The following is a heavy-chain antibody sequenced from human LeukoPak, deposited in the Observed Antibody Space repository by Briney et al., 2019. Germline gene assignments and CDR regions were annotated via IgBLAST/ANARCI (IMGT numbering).Heavy chain of an antibody. CDR3: ARQRYSYGSINY. Sequence: GESLQISCKGSGYSFTSYWIGRVRQLPGKGLEWMGIIYPGDSDTRYSPSFQGQVTISADKSISTAYLQWSSLKASDTAVYYCARQRYSYGSINYWGQGTLVTVSS. D-gene: IGHD5-18*01. V-gene: IGHV5-51*01. CDR1: GYSFTSYW. J-gene: IGHJ4*02. CDR2: IYPGDSDT.